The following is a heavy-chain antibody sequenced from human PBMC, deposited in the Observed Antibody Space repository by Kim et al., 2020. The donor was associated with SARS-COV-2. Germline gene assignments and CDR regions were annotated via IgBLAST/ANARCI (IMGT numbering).Heavy chain of an antibody. CDR3: ATAPRSVVVPAAMYAFDI. J-gene: IGHJ3*02. D-gene: IGHD2-2*01. CDR2: FDPEDGET. Sequence: ASVKVSCKVSGYTLTELTMHWVRQAPGKGLEWMGGFDPEDGETIYAQKFQGRVTMTEDKSTDTAYMELSSLRSEDTAVYYCATAPRSVVVPAAMYAFDIWGQGTMVTVSS. V-gene: IGHV1-24*01. CDR1: GYTLTELT.